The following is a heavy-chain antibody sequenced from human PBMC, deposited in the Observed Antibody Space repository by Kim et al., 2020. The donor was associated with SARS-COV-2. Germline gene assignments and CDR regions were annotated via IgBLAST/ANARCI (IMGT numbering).Heavy chain of an antibody. CDR1: GGSFSGYY. J-gene: IGHJ6*02. CDR3: ARDSRFCSSTSCYGRNYYYYGMDV. CDR2: INHSGST. V-gene: IGHV4-34*01. Sequence: SETLSLTCAVYGGSFSGYYWSWIRQPPGKGLEWIGEINHSGSTNYNPSLKSRVTISVDTSKNQFSLKLSSVTAADTAVYYCARDSRFCSSTSCYGRNYYYYGMDVWGQGTTVTVSS. D-gene: IGHD2-2*01.